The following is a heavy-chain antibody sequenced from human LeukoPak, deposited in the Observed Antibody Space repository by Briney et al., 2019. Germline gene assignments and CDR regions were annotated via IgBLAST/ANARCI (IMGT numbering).Heavy chain of an antibody. CDR2: ISCFNGDT. V-gene: IGHV1-18*01. D-gene: IGHD6-19*01. Sequence: ASVKVSCKASGYAFNHHGISWVRQAPGQGLEWMGWISCFNGDTNYAQKFQGRVTMTTDTSTTTAYMELRSLRSDDTALYYCARDPTNTSGRYAYFDYWGQGTLVTVSS. J-gene: IGHJ4*02. CDR1: GYAFNHHG. CDR3: ARDPTNTSGRYAYFDY.